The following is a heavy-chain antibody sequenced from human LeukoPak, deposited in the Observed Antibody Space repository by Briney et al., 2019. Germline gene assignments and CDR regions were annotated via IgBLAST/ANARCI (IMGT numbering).Heavy chain of an antibody. J-gene: IGHJ4*02. CDR3: ARDRPGRYSDYEG. D-gene: IGHD5-12*01. Sequence: GGSLRLSCAASGFTFSSYSMNWVRHAPGKGLEWVSSISSSSSYIYYADSVKGRFTISRDNAKNSLYLQMNSLRAEDTAVYYCARDRPGRYSDYEGWGQGTLVTVSS. CDR1: GFTFSSYS. V-gene: IGHV3-21*01. CDR2: ISSSSSYI.